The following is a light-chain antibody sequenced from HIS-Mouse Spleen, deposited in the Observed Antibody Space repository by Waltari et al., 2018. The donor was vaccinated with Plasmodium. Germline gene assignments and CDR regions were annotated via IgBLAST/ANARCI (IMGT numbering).Light chain of an antibody. CDR2: AAS. CDR1: QGIRSY. CDR3: QQLNSYPYT. V-gene: IGKV1-9*01. Sequence: DIQLTQSPSFLSASLGDRVTITCRASQGIRSYLAWYQQKPGKAPKLLIYAASTLQSGVPSRFSGSGSGTEFTLTISSLQPEDFATYYCQQLNSYPYTVGQGTKLEIK. J-gene: IGKJ2*01.